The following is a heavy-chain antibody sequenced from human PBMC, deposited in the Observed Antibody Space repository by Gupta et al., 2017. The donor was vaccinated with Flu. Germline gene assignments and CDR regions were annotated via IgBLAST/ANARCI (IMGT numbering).Heavy chain of an antibody. CDR3: ITGLCDRTSCHWDDAGEV. V-gene: IGHV3-15*01. CDR2: IKSKKDVGTT. Sequence: DVQLVESGGGLVKPGGSLRLSGVDSGLNFNTAWMTWVRQETGKGLECVGHIKSKKDVGTTDYAAPVKGRYPIARDESKNTVYLQMDSLKIEDTAVYSCITGLCDRTSCHWDDAGEVWGQGTMVTVSS. CDR1: GLNFNTAW. D-gene: IGHD2-2*01. J-gene: IGHJ3*01.